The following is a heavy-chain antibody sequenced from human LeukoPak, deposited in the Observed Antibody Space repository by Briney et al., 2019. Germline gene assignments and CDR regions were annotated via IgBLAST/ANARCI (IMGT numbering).Heavy chain of an antibody. CDR3: AKDFTLGSYPGGFDY. CDR2: ISYDGSNK. J-gene: IGHJ4*02. V-gene: IGHV3-30*18. D-gene: IGHD1-26*01. CDR1: GFTFSSYA. Sequence: GGSLRLSCAASGFTFSSYAMSWVRQAPGKGLEWVAVISYDGSNKYYADSVKGRFTISRDNSKNTLYLQMNSLRAEDTAVYYCAKDFTLGSYPGGFDYWGQGTLVTVSS.